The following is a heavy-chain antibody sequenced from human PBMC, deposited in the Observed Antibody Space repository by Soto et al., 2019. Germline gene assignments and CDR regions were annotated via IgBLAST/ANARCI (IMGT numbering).Heavy chain of an antibody. V-gene: IGHV1-69*02. D-gene: IGHD3-3*01. CDR3: ARGTYYDCWVDY. CDR2: IIPILGRA. J-gene: IGHJ4*02. Sequence: QVQLVQSGAEVKKPGSSVKVSCKASGVTFSSYTISWVRQAPGQGIEWMGRIIPILGRANYAQKFQGRFTITADKSTSTAYMELSSLGSEDTAVYYCARGTYYDCWVDYWGPGTLVNVSS. CDR1: GVTFSSYT.